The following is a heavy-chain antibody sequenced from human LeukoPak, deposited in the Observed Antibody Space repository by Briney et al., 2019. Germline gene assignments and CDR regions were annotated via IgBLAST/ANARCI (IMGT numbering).Heavy chain of an antibody. J-gene: IGHJ4*02. V-gene: IGHV4-39*01. CDR3: ASYGSGSSETDY. CDR1: CGSISIRSNY. CDR2: IYYSGRT. D-gene: IGHD3-10*01. Sequence: NAAETVSPMRTVYCGSISIRSNYSAWLRQPPGKGLEWIGRIYYSGRTHYHPSLKCRVTISVDTSKNQFSLKLSSVTAADTAVYYCASYGSGSSETDYWGQGTLVTVSS.